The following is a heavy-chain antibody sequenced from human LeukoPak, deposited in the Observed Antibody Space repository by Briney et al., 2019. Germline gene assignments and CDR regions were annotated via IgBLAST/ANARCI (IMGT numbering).Heavy chain of an antibody. Sequence: GGSLRLSCAVSGITLSNYGMSWVRQAPGKGLEWVAGISDSGGSTNYADSVKGRFTISRDNPKNTLYLQMNSLRAEDTAVYFCARRGVVIRVLLVGFHKEAFYFDSWGQGALVTVSS. D-gene: IGHD3-10*01. CDR3: ARRGVVIRVLLVGFHKEAFYFDS. CDR1: GITLSNYG. CDR2: ISDSGGST. J-gene: IGHJ4*02. V-gene: IGHV3-23*01.